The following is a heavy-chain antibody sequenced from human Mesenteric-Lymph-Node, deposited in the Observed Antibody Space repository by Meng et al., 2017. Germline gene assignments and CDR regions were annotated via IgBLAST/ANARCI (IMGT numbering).Heavy chain of an antibody. V-gene: IGHV4-4*02. CDR1: GCSISIINW. J-gene: IGHJ4*02. D-gene: IGHD3-16*01. Sequence: PESGPGRVNPSGTLAPTSAVAGCSISIINWWSWGRQPPGEGLEWIGEIFHVGSTHYNPSLKSRVTLSLDTSKNHFSLTLSSVTAADTAIYYCARNGGGNGGDYWGQGTLVTVFS. CDR2: IFHVGST. CDR3: ARNGGGNGGDY.